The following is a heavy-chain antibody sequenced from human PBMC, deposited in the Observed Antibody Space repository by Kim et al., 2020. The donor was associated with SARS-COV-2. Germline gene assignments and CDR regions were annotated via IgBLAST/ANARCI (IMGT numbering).Heavy chain of an antibody. V-gene: IGHV4-39*01. CDR1: GGSISSSSYY. J-gene: IGHJ6*02. CDR3: ARRDPPRTSSTRVYYYYGMDV. CDR2: IYYSGST. D-gene: IGHD3-10*01. Sequence: SETLSLTCTVSGGSISSSSYYWGWIRQPPGKGLEWIGSIYYSGSTYYNPSLKSRVTISVDTSKNQFSLKLSSVTAADTAVYYCARRDPPRTSSTRVYYYYGMDVWGQGTTVTVSS.